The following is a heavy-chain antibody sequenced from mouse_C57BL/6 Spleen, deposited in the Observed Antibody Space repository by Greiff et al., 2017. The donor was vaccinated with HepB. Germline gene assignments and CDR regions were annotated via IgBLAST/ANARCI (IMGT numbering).Heavy chain of an antibody. CDR1: GYTFTSYW. D-gene: IGHD2-1*01. V-gene: IGHV1-5*01. CDR3: TRSDSYGNYPFDY. J-gene: IGHJ2*01. Sequence: EVQLQESGTVLARPGASVKMSCKTSGYTFTSYWMHWVKQRPGQGLEWIGAIYPGNSDTSYNQKFKGKAKLTAVTSASTAYMELSSLTNEDSAVYYCTRSDSYGNYPFDYWGQGTTLTVSS. CDR2: IYPGNSDT.